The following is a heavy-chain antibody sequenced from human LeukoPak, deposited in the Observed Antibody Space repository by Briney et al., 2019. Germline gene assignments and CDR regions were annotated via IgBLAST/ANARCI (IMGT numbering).Heavy chain of an antibody. CDR2: IYHSGST. D-gene: IGHD2-21*02. J-gene: IGHJ4*02. CDR1: GGSISSSNW. V-gene: IGHV4-4*02. Sequence: SETLSLTCAVSGGSISSSNWWSWVRQPPGKGLEWIGEIYHSGSTNYNPSLKSRVTISVDKSKNQFSLKLSSVTAADTAVYYCARGRDRDSPDGHLDYWGQGTLVTVSS. CDR3: ARGRDRDSPDGHLDY.